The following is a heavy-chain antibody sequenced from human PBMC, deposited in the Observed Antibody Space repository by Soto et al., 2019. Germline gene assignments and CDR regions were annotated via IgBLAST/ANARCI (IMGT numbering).Heavy chain of an antibody. V-gene: IGHV4-39*02. D-gene: IGHD2-15*01. CDR2: IYYSGNT. Sequence: QLQLQESGPGLVKPSETLSLTCTVSGGSISSSSYYWGWIRQPPGKGLEWIGSIYYSGNTYYTPSLQSRVTISVDTSKNQCSLKLSSVTAADTAVYYCAREGGRYCSGGSCQVDYWGQGTLVTVSS. CDR1: GGSISSSSYY. J-gene: IGHJ4*02. CDR3: AREGGRYCSGGSCQVDY.